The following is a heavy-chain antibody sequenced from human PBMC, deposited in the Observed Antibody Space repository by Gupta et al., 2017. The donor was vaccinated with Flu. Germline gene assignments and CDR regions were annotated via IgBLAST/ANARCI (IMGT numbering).Heavy chain of an antibody. CDR2: INHSGSA. CDR3: ARGQMGWVAAAAKSPWFDP. V-gene: IGHV4-34*01. Sequence: WTWSRQSPGKGLEWIGEINHSGSANYNPSLKSRVTISVDTSKNQFSLKLRSVTAADTALYYCARGQMGWVAAAAKSPWFDPWGQGTLVTVSS. D-gene: IGHD6-13*01. J-gene: IGHJ5*02.